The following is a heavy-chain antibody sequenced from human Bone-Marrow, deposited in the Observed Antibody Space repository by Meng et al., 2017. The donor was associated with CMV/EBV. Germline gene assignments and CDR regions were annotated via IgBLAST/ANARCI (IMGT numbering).Heavy chain of an antibody. Sequence: SETLSLTCTVSGGSISSCYWSWIRQPPGKGLEWIGYIYYSGSTNYNPSLKSRVTISVDTSKNQFSLKLSSVTAADTAVYYCARAWFGELPLYYYYGMDVWGQGTTVTVSS. V-gene: IGHV4-59*01. CDR2: IYYSGST. D-gene: IGHD3-10*01. CDR3: ARAWFGELPLYYYYGMDV. J-gene: IGHJ6*02. CDR1: GGSISSCY.